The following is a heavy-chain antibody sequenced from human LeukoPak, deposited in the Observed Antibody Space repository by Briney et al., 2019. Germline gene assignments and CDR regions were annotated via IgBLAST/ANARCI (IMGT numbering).Heavy chain of an antibody. V-gene: IGHV3-74*01. Sequence: GGSLRLSCAASGFTFNKYWMHWVRLAPGTGLMWVFRVNSDGSETSYADSVKGRFTISRDNAKNTLHLQMNSLRAEDTAVYYCARGRGTSSYFEYWGQGILVTVSS. J-gene: IGHJ4*02. CDR2: VNSDGSET. CDR3: ARGRGTSSYFEY. D-gene: IGHD2-2*01. CDR1: GFTFNKYW.